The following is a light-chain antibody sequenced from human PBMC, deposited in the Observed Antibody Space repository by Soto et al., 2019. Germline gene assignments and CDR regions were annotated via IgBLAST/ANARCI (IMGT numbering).Light chain of an antibody. CDR1: SSYVGGYKY. V-gene: IGLV2-14*01. Sequence: SALTQPASMSGSPGQSITISCTGTSSYVGGYKYVSWYQQHPGKAPKLMIYEVSNRPSGVSNRFSGSKSGNTASLTISGLQAEDEADYYCSSYTSSSTPYVFGTGTKGTV. CDR3: SSYTSSSTPYV. J-gene: IGLJ1*01. CDR2: EVS.